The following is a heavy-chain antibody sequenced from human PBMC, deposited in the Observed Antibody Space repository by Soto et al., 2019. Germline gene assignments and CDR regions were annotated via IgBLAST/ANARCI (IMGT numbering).Heavy chain of an antibody. D-gene: IGHD3-3*01. J-gene: IGHJ3*01. Sequence: EVKLLESGGGLAQPGGSLRLSCVGSGFTFDSYAISWVRQAPGERLXXIAAISGSADGTDYAHSVRGRFTISRDNAKKTVHLQMDSLRVEDTAVYFCAKDTVGGYSFWSGYYSDGLDVWGQGTLVSVS. CDR1: GFTFDSYA. CDR3: AKDTVGGYSFWSGYYSDGLDV. V-gene: IGHV3-23*01. CDR2: ISGSADGT.